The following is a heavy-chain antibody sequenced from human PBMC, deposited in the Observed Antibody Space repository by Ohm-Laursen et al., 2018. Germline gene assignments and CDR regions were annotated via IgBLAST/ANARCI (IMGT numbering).Heavy chain of an antibody. V-gene: IGHV3-33*01. CDR3: SRDVDTSSHYSQFDP. J-gene: IGHJ5*02. Sequence: SLRLSCSASGFTFSNYGMPWVRQAPGKGLEWVAVFWADGIKTYYADSAKGRFTISRNNSKNTLYLQMNSIRAEEAAMYYWSRDVDTSSHYSQFDPWGRGTLVTVSS. CDR2: FWADGIKT. D-gene: IGHD5-18*01. CDR1: GFTFSNYG.